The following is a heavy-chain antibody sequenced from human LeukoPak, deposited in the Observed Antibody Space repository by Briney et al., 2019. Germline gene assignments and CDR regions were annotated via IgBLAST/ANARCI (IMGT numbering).Heavy chain of an antibody. CDR3: ARELLRYFDWLSGGPNDAFDI. CDR2: IYHSGST. J-gene: IGHJ3*02. D-gene: IGHD3-9*01. Sequence: PSETLSLTCAVSGYSISSGYYWGWIRQPPGKGLEWIGSIYHSGSTYYNPSLKSRVTISVDTSKNQFSLKLSSVTAADTAVYCCARELLRYFDWLSGGPNDAFDIWGQGTMVTVSS. CDR1: GYSISSGYY. V-gene: IGHV4-38-2*02.